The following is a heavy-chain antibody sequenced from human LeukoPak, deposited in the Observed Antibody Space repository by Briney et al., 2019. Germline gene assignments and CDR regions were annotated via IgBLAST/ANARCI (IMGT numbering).Heavy chain of an antibody. J-gene: IGHJ4*02. D-gene: IGHD6-19*01. CDR3: AKYGNSGWVIDN. CDR2: IYYTGGT. CDR1: GGSIGSDY. V-gene: IGHV4-59*08. Sequence: SETLSLTCTVSGGSIGSDYWTWIRRPPGKGLEYIGYIYYTGGTNYNPSLKSRVTISVDTSKNQFSLKLSPVTAADTAVYFCAKYGNSGWVIDNWGQGTLVTVSS.